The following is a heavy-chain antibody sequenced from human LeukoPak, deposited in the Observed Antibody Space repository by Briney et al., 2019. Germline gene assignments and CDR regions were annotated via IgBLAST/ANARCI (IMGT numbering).Heavy chain of an antibody. Sequence: SETLSLTCTVSGGSISTYYWSWIRQPPGKGLEWIGYIDYGGATNYNPSLKSRVTMSVDTSKHQFSLKLSSVTAADTAVYYCARVGSYCFEYWGQGTLVTASS. CDR1: GGSISTYY. V-gene: IGHV4-59*01. CDR3: ARVGSYCFEY. D-gene: IGHD3-10*01. J-gene: IGHJ4*02. CDR2: IDYGGAT.